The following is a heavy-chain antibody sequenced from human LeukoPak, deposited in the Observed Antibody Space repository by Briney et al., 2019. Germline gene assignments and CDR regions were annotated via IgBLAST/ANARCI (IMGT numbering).Heavy chain of an antibody. CDR1: GFTFSSYW. J-gene: IGHJ3*02. V-gene: IGHV3-7*01. CDR3: ARYGLGDTFDI. Sequence: GGSLRLSCAASGFTFSSYWMSWVRQAPGKGLEWMASIKQDASETRYVDSVKGRFTILRDNTETSLFLHMNSLRAEDTAVYYCARYGLGDTFDIWGQGTVVTVSS. D-gene: IGHD4-17*01. CDR2: IKQDASET.